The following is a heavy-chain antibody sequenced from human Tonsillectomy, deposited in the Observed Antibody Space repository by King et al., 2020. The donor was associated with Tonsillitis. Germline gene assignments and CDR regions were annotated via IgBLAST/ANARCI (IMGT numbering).Heavy chain of an antibody. D-gene: IGHD6-19*01. CDR3: RQWQGGDTFDI. J-gene: IGHJ3*02. V-gene: IGHV3-73*02. Sequence: VQLVESGGGLVQPGGSLKLSGAASGFTFSGFAMHWVRQASGKGLAWVGLFKRKATNYAKAYAVSVKGRFIMSRDDSKNTAFLQMDSLKIEDTAVYYCRQWQGGDTFDIWGQGTMVTVSS. CDR1: GFTFSGFA. CDR2: FKRKATNYAK.